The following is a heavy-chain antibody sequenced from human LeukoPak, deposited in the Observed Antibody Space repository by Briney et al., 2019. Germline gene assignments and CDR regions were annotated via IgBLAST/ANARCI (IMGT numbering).Heavy chain of an antibody. CDR2: IRYDGSNK. J-gene: IGHJ4*02. Sequence: PGGSLRLSCAASGFTFSSYGMHWVRQAPGKGLEWVAFIRYDGSNKYYADSVKGRFTISRDNSKNTLYLQMNSLRAEDTAVYYCARGDATWELLDYWGQGTLVTVSS. CDR1: GFTFSSYG. V-gene: IGHV3-30*02. D-gene: IGHD1-26*01. CDR3: ARGDATWELLDY.